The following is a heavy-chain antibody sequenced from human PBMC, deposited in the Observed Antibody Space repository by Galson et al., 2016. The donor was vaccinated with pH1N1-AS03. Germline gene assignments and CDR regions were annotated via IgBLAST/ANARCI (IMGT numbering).Heavy chain of an antibody. J-gene: IGHJ4*02. CDR2: IKSDGSTR. V-gene: IGHV3-7*01. CDR3: ARHGPWCFDF. Sequence: SLRLSCAGSGFLFGSSWMGWVRQAPGKSLEWVANIKSDGSTRYYVDSVKGRFTISRDNIKNSVSLQMDALREDDTAVYYCARHGPWCFDFWAQGTRVTVSS. CDR1: GFLFGSSW. D-gene: IGHD2-8*02.